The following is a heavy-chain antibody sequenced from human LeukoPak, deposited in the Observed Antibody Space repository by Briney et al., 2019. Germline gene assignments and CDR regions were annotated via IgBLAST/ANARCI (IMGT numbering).Heavy chain of an antibody. CDR3: ASVGYSGYDRAFDY. D-gene: IGHD5-12*01. CDR1: GFTFSSYG. Sequence: GGSLRLSCAVSGFTFSSYGMSWVRQAPGKGLEWVSGISNSGGSTYYADSVKGRFTISRDNSKNTLYLQMNSLRAEDTAVYYCASVGYSGYDRAFDYWGQGTLVTVSS. J-gene: IGHJ4*02. V-gene: IGHV3-23*01. CDR2: ISNSGGST.